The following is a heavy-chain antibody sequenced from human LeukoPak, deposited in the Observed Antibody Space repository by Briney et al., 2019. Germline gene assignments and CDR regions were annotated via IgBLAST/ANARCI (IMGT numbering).Heavy chain of an antibody. CDR1: GVSISSYY. D-gene: IGHD1-26*01. Sequence: PSETLSLTCTVSGVSISSYYWSWIRQPPGKGLEWIGYIFYSGNTIYNPSLRSRVTISADTSKNHFSLRLRSVTAADTAVYYCARLGAISASDYPDGWGEGTLVAVSS. CDR3: ARLGAISASDYPDG. CDR2: IFYSGNT. V-gene: IGHV4-59*12. J-gene: IGHJ4*02.